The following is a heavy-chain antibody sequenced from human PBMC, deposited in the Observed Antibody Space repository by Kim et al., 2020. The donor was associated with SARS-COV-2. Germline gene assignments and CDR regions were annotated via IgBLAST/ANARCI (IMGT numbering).Heavy chain of an antibody. CDR3: ARWWGRGPDYGGNSFSHDAFDI. J-gene: IGHJ3*02. D-gene: IGHD4-17*01. CDR1: GDSVSSNSAA. Sequence: SQTLSLTCAISGDSVSSNSAAWNWIRQSPSRGLEWLGRTYYRSKWYNDYAVSVKSRITINPDTSKNQFSLQLNSVTPEDTAVYYCARWWGRGPDYGGNSFSHDAFDIWGQGTMVTVSS. V-gene: IGHV6-1*01. CDR2: TYYRSKWYN.